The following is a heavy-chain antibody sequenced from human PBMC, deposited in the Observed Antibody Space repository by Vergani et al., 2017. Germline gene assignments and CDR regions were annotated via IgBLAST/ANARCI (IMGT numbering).Heavy chain of an antibody. V-gene: IGHV1-18*01. Sequence: QVQLVQSGAEVKKPGASVKVSCKASGYTFTSYGISWVRQAPGQGLEWMGWISAYNGNTNYAQKLQGRVTMTTDTSTSTAYMELRSLRSDDTAVYYCARLPTYYDIWTGYYTLDYWGQGTLVTVSS. CDR3: ARLPTYYDIWTGYYTLDY. CDR1: GYTFTSYG. D-gene: IGHD3-9*01. J-gene: IGHJ4*02. CDR2: ISAYNGNT.